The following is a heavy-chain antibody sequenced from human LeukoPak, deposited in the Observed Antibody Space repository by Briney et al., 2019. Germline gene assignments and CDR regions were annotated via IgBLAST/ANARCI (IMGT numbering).Heavy chain of an antibody. J-gene: IGHJ6*02. CDR1: GFTFSNYP. CDR2: FGAGTGAIT. Sequence: GGSLRLSRAASGFTFSNYPMRWLRQAPGKGLEWVSAFGAGTGAITLYADSVKGRFTISRDDSKSTLYLQMNSLRGEDTAVYYCAKNYDSGRGVPYAMDVWGQGTTVTVSS. D-gene: IGHD3-10*01. V-gene: IGHV3-23*01. CDR3: AKNYDSGRGVPYAMDV.